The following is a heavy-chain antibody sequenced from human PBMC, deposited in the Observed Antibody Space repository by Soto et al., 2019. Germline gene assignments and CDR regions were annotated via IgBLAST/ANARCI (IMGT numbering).Heavy chain of an antibody. D-gene: IGHD3-3*01. Sequence: HPGGSLRLSCAASGFTFSSYGMHWVRQAPGKGLEWVAVISYDGSNKYYADSVKGRFTISRDNSKNTLYLQMNSLRAEDTAVYYCAKVLMKTVRFLEWVDIWGQGTMVTVSS. V-gene: IGHV3-30*18. J-gene: IGHJ3*02. CDR1: GFTFSSYG. CDR2: ISYDGSNK. CDR3: AKVLMKTVRFLEWVDI.